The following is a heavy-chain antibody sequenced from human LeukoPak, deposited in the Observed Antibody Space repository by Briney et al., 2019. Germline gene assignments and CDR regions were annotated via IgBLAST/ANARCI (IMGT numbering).Heavy chain of an antibody. V-gene: IGHV1-8*02. CDR3: ARDLTAALRYLSGWFDP. CDR2: MNPNSGNT. CDR1: GYTFTSYD. J-gene: IGHJ5*02. D-gene: IGHD3-9*01. Sequence: GASVKVSCKASGYTFTSYDINWVRQATGQGLEWMGWMNPNSGNTDYAQKFQGRVTMTRDTSISTAYMELSRLRSDDTAVYYCARDLTAALRYLSGWFDPWGQGTLVTVSS.